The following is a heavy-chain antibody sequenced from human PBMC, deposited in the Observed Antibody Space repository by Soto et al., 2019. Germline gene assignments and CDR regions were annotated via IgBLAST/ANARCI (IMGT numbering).Heavy chain of an antibody. V-gene: IGHV4-34*01. D-gene: IGHD3-10*01. J-gene: IGHJ6*03. CDR1: GDSFSGSY. Sequence: SETLSVNKDLYGDSFSGSYWRWIRQPPGQGLEWIGEINHSGSTNYNPSLKSRVTISVDTSKNQFSLKLSSVTAADTAVYYCARALWFGEELRPQSYYYMDVWGKGTTVT. CDR2: INHSGST. CDR3: ARALWFGEELRPQSYYYMDV.